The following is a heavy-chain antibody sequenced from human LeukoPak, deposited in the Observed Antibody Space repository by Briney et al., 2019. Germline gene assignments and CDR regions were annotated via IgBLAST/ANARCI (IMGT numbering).Heavy chain of an antibody. CDR1: GGTFSSYA. Sequence: SVKVSCKACGGTFSSYAISWVRQAPGQGLEWMGRIIPIFGTANYAQKFQGRVTITADKSTSTAYMELSSLRSEDTAVYYCARERRSGSYYSLADYWGQGTLVTVSS. CDR3: ARERRSGSYYSLADY. CDR2: IIPIFGTA. D-gene: IGHD1-26*01. J-gene: IGHJ4*02. V-gene: IGHV1-69*06.